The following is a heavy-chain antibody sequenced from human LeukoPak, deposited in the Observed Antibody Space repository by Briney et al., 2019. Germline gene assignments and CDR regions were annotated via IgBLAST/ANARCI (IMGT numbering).Heavy chain of an antibody. Sequence: PSETLSLTCAVYGGSFSGYYWSWIRQPPGKGLEWIGEINHSGSTNYNPSLKSRVTISVDTSKNQFSLKLSSVTAADTAVYYCARDSVVVVAAGNFGYYYYGMDVWGQGTTVTVSS. CDR1: GGSFSGYY. D-gene: IGHD2-15*01. V-gene: IGHV4-34*01. CDR3: ARDSVVVVAAGNFGYYYYGMDV. CDR2: INHSGST. J-gene: IGHJ6*02.